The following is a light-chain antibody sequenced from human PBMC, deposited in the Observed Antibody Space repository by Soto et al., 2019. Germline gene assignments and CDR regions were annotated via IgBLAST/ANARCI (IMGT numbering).Light chain of an antibody. Sequence: EIVLTRSPGTLSLSPGERVTLSCRASQSVSSTYLAWYQQKLGQAPRLLIYGASRRATGIPDRFSGSGSGTDFTLTISRLEPEDFAVYYCQHYGSSLTFGGGTTVEI. J-gene: IGKJ4*01. CDR1: QSVSSTY. CDR3: QHYGSSLT. CDR2: GAS. V-gene: IGKV3-20*01.